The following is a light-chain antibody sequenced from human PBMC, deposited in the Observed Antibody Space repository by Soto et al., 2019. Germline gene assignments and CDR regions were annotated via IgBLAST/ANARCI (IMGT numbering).Light chain of an antibody. CDR3: GADHGSGSNFVSWV. J-gene: IGLJ3*02. V-gene: IGLV9-49*01. Sequence: QLVLTQPPSASASLGASVTLTCTLSSGYSNYKVDWYQQRPGKGPRFVMRVGTGGIVGSKGDGIPDRFSVLGSGLNRYLTIKNIQEEDEGDYHCGADHGSGSNFVSWVFGGGTKVTVL. CDR1: SGYSNYK. CDR2: VGTGGIVG.